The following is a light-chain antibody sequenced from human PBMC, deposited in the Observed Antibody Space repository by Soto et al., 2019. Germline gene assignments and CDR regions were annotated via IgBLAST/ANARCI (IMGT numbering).Light chain of an antibody. V-gene: IGLV2-8*01. CDR3: SSYAGNNFYV. J-gene: IGLJ1*01. Sequence: QSVLTQPPSASGSPGQSVAISCTGTSSDVGGYNYVSWYQQHPGKAPKLMIFEVIQRPSGVSDRFSGSKSGNTASLTVSGLQAEDEADYYCSSYAGNNFYVFGSGTKLTVL. CDR2: EVI. CDR1: SSDVGGYNY.